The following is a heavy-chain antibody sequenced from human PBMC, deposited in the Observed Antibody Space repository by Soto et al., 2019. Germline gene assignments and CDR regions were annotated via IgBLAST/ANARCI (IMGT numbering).Heavy chain of an antibody. CDR3: ARHVPAAGYYYCMDV. CDR1: GGTFSSYA. Sequence: QVQLVQSGAEVKKPGSSVKVSCKASGGTFSSYAISWVRQAPGQGLEWMGGIIPIFGTAHYAQKFQGRVTITADETTSTADMEMSSLRSEDTAVYYCARHVPAAGYYYCMDVWGQGTTVTVSS. CDR2: IIPIFGTA. V-gene: IGHV1-69*12. D-gene: IGHD2-2*01. J-gene: IGHJ6*02.